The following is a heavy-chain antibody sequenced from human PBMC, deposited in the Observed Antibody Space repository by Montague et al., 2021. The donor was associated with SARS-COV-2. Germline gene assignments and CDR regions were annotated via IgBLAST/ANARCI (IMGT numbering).Heavy chain of an antibody. D-gene: IGHD1-1*01. CDR2: INHSGTT. CDR1: GGSFSGYY. Sequence: SETLSLTCAVYGGSFSGYYWTWICQSPGKGLEWIAEINHSGTTNYNFNPSLRSRVTISVDTSKSQFSLKLSSVTAADTGVYYCARWNPQTLAMIGLLGKSALDYWGHGTLVTVSS. V-gene: IGHV4-34*01. J-gene: IGHJ4*01. CDR3: ARWNPQTLAMIGLLGKSALDY.